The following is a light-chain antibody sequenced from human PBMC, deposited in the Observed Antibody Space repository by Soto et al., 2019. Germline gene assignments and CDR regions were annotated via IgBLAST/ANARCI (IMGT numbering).Light chain of an antibody. V-gene: IGLV2-8*01. CDR1: SSDVGGYNY. CDR3: SSYAGSNNWV. CDR2: GVS. J-gene: IGLJ3*02. Sequence: QSALTQPPSASGSPGQSVTISCTGSSSDVGGYNYVSWYQLPPGKAPKLMIYGVSERPSGVPDRFSGSKSGNTASLTVSGLRAEDEAEYYCSSYAGSNNWVFGGGTKVTVL.